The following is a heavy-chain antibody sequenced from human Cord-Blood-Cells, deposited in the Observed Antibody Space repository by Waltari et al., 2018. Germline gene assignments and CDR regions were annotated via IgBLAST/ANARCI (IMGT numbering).Heavy chain of an antibody. CDR2: IYTSGST. Sequence: QVQLQESGPGLVTPSETLSLTCTASGGSISSYYWSCIRQPAGTGLEWIGRIYTSGSTNYNPSLKSRVTMSVDTSKNQFSLKLSSVTAADTAVYYCARDNGFWSGYYYYYYYMDVWGKGTTVTVSS. V-gene: IGHV4-4*07. CDR3: ARDNGFWSGYYYYYYYMDV. D-gene: IGHD3-3*01. J-gene: IGHJ6*03. CDR1: GGSISSYY.